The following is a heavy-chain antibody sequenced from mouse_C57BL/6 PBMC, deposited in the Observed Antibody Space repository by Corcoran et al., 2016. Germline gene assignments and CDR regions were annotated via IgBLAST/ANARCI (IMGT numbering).Heavy chain of an antibody. V-gene: IGHV1-9*01. J-gene: IGHJ3*01. CDR3: ARKGYYGSSTWFAY. CDR2: ILPGSGST. CDR1: GYTFTGYW. Sequence: QGQLQQSGSELMKPGASVKLSCKATGYTFTGYWIEWIKQRPGHGLEWIGEILPGSGSTNYNEKFKGKATFTADTSSNTAYMQLSSLTTEDSAIYYCARKGYYGSSTWFAYWGQGTLVTVSA. D-gene: IGHD1-1*01.